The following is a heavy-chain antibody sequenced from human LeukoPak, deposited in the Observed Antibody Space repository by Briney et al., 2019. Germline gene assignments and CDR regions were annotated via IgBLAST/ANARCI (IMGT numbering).Heavy chain of an antibody. D-gene: IGHD2-8*01. Sequence: SETLSLTCAVYGGSFSGYYLNWIRQPPGKGLEWIGEIHPSGSTNYNPSLKSRVTISVDTSKNQFSLKLSSVTAADTAVYYCARDPLYCTNGVCSLYFDYWGQGTLVTVSS. CDR3: ARDPLYCTNGVCSLYFDY. CDR2: IHPSGST. V-gene: IGHV4-34*01. CDR1: GGSFSGYY. J-gene: IGHJ4*02.